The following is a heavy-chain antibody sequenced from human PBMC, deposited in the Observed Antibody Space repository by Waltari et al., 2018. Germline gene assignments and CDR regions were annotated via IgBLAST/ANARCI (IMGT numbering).Heavy chain of an antibody. D-gene: IGHD3-3*01. Sequence: EVQLLESGGGLVQPGGSLRLSCAASGFTFSSYAMSWVRQAPGKGLEWVTAISGSGGSTYYADSVKGRFTISRDNSKNTLYLQMNSLRAEDTAVYYCAKDLSYYDFWSGYRALGDGHWFDPWGQGTLVTVSS. CDR1: GFTFSSYA. V-gene: IGHV3-23*01. CDR3: AKDLSYYDFWSGYRALGDGHWFDP. CDR2: ISGSGGST. J-gene: IGHJ5*02.